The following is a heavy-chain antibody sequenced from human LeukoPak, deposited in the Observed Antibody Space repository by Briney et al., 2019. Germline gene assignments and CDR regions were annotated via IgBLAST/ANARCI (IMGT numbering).Heavy chain of an antibody. CDR2: IIPTFGTA. D-gene: IGHD2-2*01. V-gene: IGHV1-69*05. Sequence: ASVKVSCKASGGTFSSYAISWVRQAPGQGLEWMGGIIPTFGTANYAQKFQGRVTITTDESTSTAYMELSSLRSEDTAVYYCARGPIVVVPAATTGYMDVWGKGTTVTVSS. CDR3: ARGPIVVVPAATTGYMDV. J-gene: IGHJ6*03. CDR1: GGTFSSYA.